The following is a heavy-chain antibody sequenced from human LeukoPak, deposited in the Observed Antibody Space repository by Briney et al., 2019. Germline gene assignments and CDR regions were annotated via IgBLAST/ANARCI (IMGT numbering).Heavy chain of an antibody. CDR3: ARSPGRVPVAGIDY. V-gene: IGHV1-8*02. Sequence: GASVKVSCRASGYTFTSYGINWVRQATGQGLEWMGWMNPNSGNTGYAQKFQGRVTMTRNTSISTAYMELSSLRSEDTAVYYCARSPGRVPVAGIDYWGQGTLVTVSS. J-gene: IGHJ4*02. D-gene: IGHD6-19*01. CDR2: MNPNSGNT. CDR1: GYTFTSYG.